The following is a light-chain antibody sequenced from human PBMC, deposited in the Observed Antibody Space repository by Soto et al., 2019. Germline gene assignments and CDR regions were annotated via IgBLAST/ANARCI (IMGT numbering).Light chain of an antibody. CDR1: QSVGTN. V-gene: IGKV3-15*01. CDR3: QQYNNWPPQLT. Sequence: EIVLTQSPGTLSLSPVERATLSCRASQSVGTNLAWYQQQPGQAPRLLIYGASTRATGVPARFSGSGSGTEFTLSISSLQSEDFAVYYCQQYNNWPPQLTFGGGTKVDIK. CDR2: GAS. J-gene: IGKJ4*01.